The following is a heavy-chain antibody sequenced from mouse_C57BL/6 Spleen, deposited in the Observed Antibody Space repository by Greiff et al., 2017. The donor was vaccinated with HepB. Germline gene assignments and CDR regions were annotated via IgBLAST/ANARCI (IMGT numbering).Heavy chain of an antibody. Sequence: VQLQQSGAELARPGASVKMSCKASGYTFTRYTMHWIKQRPGQGLEWIGYIKPGSGYTENNQKFKDRATLTADKSSSTAYMHLSSLTSGDSAVYYCARETPVVADFDYWGQGTTLTVSS. CDR2: IKPGSGYT. V-gene: IGHV1-4*01. J-gene: IGHJ2*01. D-gene: IGHD1-1*01. CDR1: GYTFTRYT. CDR3: ARETPVVADFDY.